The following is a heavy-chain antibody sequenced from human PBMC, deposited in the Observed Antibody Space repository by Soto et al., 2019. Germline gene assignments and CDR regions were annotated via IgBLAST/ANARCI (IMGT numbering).Heavy chain of an antibody. CDR3: ASSDYGDLIDAFDI. Sequence: SETLSLTCAVYGGSFSGYYWSWIRQPPGKGLEWIGEINHSGSNNYNPSLKSRVTISVDTSKNQFSLKLSSVTAAATAVYYCASSDYGDLIDAFDIWGQGSMVTVSS. CDR2: INHSGSN. V-gene: IGHV4-34*01. D-gene: IGHD4-17*01. CDR1: GGSFSGYY. J-gene: IGHJ3*02.